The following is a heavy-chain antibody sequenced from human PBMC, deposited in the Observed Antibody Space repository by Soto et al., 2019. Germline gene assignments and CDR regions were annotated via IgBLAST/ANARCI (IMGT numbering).Heavy chain of an antibody. D-gene: IGHD3-16*02. V-gene: IGHV4-30-2*01. CDR3: ARVNYDYVWGSYRPYGMDV. CDR1: GGSISSGGYS. CDR2: IYHSGST. Sequence: QLQLQESGSGLVKPSQTLSLTCAVSGGSISSGGYSWSWIRQPPGKGLEWIGYIYHSGSTYYNPSLQSRVTIPVDRSKNQFSLKLSSVTAADTAVYYCARVNYDYVWGSYRPYGMDVWGQGTTVTVSS. J-gene: IGHJ6*02.